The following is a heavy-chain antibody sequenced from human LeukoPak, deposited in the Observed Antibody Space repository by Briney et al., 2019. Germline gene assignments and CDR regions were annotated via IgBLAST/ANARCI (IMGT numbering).Heavy chain of an antibody. D-gene: IGHD2-21*02. CDR3: ARVYCGGDCYENYFDY. J-gene: IGHJ4*02. CDR1: GGSISSSSYY. V-gene: IGHV4-39*01. Sequence: SETLSLTCTVSGGSISSSSYYWGWVRRPQGKGLEWIGSIYYSGSTYYNPSLKSRVTISADTSKNQFSLKLSSVTAADTAVYYCARVYCGGDCYENYFDYWGQGTLVTVSS. CDR2: IYYSGST.